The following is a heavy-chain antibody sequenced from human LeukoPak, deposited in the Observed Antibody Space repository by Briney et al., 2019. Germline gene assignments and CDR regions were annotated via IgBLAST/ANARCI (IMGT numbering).Heavy chain of an antibody. V-gene: IGHV4-59*01. J-gene: IGHJ4*02. CDR3: ARELKVGNTGYYFDY. CDR1: SGSISDYY. CDR2: IYYSGSN. D-gene: IGHD2/OR15-2a*01. Sequence: SETLSLTCTVSSGSISDYYWSWIRQPPGKGLEWIGYIYYSGSNNYNPSLKSRVTILVEMSKNQFSLKMSSVTAADTAVYYCARELKVGNTGYYFDYWGQGTLVTVSS.